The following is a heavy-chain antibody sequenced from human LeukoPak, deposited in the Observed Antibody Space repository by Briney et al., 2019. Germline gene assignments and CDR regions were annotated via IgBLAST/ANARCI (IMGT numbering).Heavy chain of an antibody. D-gene: IGHD6-13*01. CDR2: ISGSGGST. V-gene: IGHV3-23*01. CDR1: GFTFSSYA. J-gene: IGHJ4*02. CDR3: AKGRGYSSSWSPVDY. Sequence: QSGGSLRLSCAASGFTFSSYAMSWVRQAPGKGLEWVSAISGSGGSTYYADSVKGRFTISRDNSKNTLYLQMNSLRAEDTAVYYCAKGRGYSSSWSPVDYWGQGTLVTVSS.